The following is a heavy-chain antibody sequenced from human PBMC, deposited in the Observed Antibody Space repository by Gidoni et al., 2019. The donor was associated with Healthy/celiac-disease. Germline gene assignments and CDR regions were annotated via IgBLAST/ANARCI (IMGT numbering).Heavy chain of an antibody. CDR3: ARAPTVTPSYYYYMDV. D-gene: IGHD4-17*01. CDR2: ISSSSSYI. J-gene: IGHJ6*03. V-gene: IGHV3-21*01. Sequence: EVQLVESGGGLVKPGGSLRLSCAASGFTFSSYSMNWVRQAPGKGLEWVSSISSSSSYIYYADSVKGRFTISRDNAKNSLYLQMNSLRAEDTAVYYCARAPTVTPSYYYYMDVWGKGTTVTVSS. CDR1: GFTFSSYS.